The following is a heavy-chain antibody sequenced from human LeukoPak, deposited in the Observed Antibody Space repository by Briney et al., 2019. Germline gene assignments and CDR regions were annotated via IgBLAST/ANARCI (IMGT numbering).Heavy chain of an antibody. CDR3: ARGSLRGGSSGTFGIFDY. CDR2: INPNSGGT. V-gene: IGHV1-2*06. J-gene: IGHJ4*02. D-gene: IGHD6-19*01. CDR1: GYTFTGYY. Sequence: ASVKVSCKASGYTFTGYYMHWVRQAPGQGLEWMGRINPNSGGTNYAQKFQGRVTMTRDTSISTAHMELSRLRSDDTAVYYCARGSLRGGSSGTFGIFDYWGQGTLVTVSS.